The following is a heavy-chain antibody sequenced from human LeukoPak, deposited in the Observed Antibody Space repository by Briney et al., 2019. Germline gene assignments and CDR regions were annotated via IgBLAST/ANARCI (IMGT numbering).Heavy chain of an antibody. Sequence: PSETLSLTCTVSGGSISSSSYYWGWIRQPPGKGLEWIGSIYYSGSTYYNPSLKSRVTISVDTSKNQFSLKLSSVTAADTAVYYCARGGGGYCSGGSCYSKNNWFDPWGQGTLVTVSS. D-gene: IGHD2-15*01. J-gene: IGHJ5*02. CDR1: GGSISSSSYY. CDR3: ARGGGGYCSGGSCYSKNNWFDP. CDR2: IYYSGST. V-gene: IGHV4-39*07.